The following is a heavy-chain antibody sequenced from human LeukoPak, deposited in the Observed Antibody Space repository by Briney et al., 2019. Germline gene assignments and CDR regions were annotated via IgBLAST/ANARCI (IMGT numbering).Heavy chain of an antibody. Sequence: PGGSLRLSCAASGFTFRSHWMSRVRQAPGKGLEWVANIKHDGSEKSYVDSVKGRFTISRDNAKKSVHLQMNSLRAEDTAVYYCARDGSDYYDSSGYYFDYWGQGTLVTVSS. J-gene: IGHJ4*02. CDR3: ARDGSDYYDSSGYYFDY. D-gene: IGHD3-22*01. CDR2: IKHDGSEK. V-gene: IGHV3-7*01. CDR1: GFTFRSHW.